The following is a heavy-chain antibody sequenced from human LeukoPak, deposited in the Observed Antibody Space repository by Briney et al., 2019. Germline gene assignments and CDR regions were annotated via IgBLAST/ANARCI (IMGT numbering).Heavy chain of an antibody. D-gene: IGHD7-27*01. CDR3: AKDGNWARFED. J-gene: IGHJ4*02. V-gene: IGHV3-23*01. Sequence: GGSLRLSCAASGFIFSHYGMNWVRQAPGKGLEWVSGITSRSTTYYADSVKGRFTISRDNSKNMVWLQINSPTVEDTATYYCAKDGNWARFEDWGQGTLVTVSS. CDR2: ITSRSTT. CDR1: GFIFSHYG.